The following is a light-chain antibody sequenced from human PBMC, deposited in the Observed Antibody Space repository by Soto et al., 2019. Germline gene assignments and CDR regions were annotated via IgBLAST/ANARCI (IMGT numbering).Light chain of an antibody. CDR1: EDIINY. CDR3: LQTYRDPRT. J-gene: IGKJ1*01. CDR2: GAS. Sequence: DLQMTQSPSSLSASVGDRVTITCRASEDIINYLNWYQHEPGKGPKLLIYGASSLQSGVPSRFSGSGSGTEFTLTISSLQPEDFATYYCLQTYRDPRTFGHGTKVDIK. V-gene: IGKV1-39*01.